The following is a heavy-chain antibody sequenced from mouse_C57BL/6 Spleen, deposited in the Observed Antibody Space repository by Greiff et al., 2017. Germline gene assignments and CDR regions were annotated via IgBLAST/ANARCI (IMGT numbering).Heavy chain of an antibody. Sequence: QVQLQQSGPGLVQPSQSLSITCTVSGFSLTRYGVHWVRQSPGKGLEWLGVIWRGGSTDYNAAFLSRLSITKYNSKSQVFFKMNSLQADDTAIYYCATSGASGSAMDYWGQGTSVTVSS. V-gene: IGHV2-5*01. CDR3: ATSGASGSAMDY. CDR2: IWRGGST. CDR1: GFSLTRYG. J-gene: IGHJ4*01.